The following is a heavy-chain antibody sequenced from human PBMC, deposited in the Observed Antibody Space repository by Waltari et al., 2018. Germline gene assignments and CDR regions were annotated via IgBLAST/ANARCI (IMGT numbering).Heavy chain of an antibody. CDR2: IIPIFGTA. Sequence: QVQLVQSGAEVKKPGSSVKVSCKASGGTFSSYAISWVRQAPGQGLEWMGGIIPIFGTANYAQKFQGRVTSTADESTSTAYMELSSLRSEDTAVYYCARDRTDCSGGSCYSGFDPWGQGTLVTVSS. CDR1: GGTFSSYA. V-gene: IGHV1-69*01. CDR3: ARDRTDCSGGSCYSGFDP. D-gene: IGHD2-15*01. J-gene: IGHJ5*02.